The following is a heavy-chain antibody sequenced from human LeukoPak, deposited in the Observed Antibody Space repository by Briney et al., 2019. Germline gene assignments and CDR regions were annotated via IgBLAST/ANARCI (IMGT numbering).Heavy chain of an antibody. Sequence: GGSLRLSCAASGFTFSSYGMHWVRQAPGKGLEWVAVISYDGSNKYYADSVKGRFTISRDNSKNTLYLQMNSLRAEDTAVYYCARKGLRLLYYYYYGMDVWGQGTTVTVSS. CDR3: ARKGLRLLYYYYYGMDV. CDR2: ISYDGSNK. D-gene: IGHD5-12*01. V-gene: IGHV3-30*03. J-gene: IGHJ6*02. CDR1: GFTFSSYG.